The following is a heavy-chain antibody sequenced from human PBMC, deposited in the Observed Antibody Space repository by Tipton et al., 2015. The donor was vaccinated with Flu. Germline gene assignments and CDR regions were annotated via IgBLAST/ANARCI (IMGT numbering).Heavy chain of an antibody. CDR3: ARQNDGFDV. Sequence: QLVQSGGGLVQPGGSLRLSCTASSFTFSSYWMDWVRQAPGKGLEWISYISTSDDFTSYAESVRGRFTMSRDNAKTSVYLQMNSLRVEDAAVYYCARQNDGFDVWCQGTMVTVSS. J-gene: IGHJ3*01. CDR2: ISTSDDFT. V-gene: IGHV3-48*03. CDR1: SFTFSSYW.